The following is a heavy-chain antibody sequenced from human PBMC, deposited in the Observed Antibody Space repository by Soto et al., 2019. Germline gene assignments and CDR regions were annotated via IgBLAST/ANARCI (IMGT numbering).Heavy chain of an antibody. V-gene: IGHV3-11*01. CDR3: ARGALRGERGISFGGYEEGVGSY. CDR2: ISSSGSTI. D-gene: IGHD3-22*01. J-gene: IGHJ4*02. Sequence: QVQLVESGGGLVKPGGSLRLSCAASGFTFSDYYMSWIRQAPGKGLEWVSYISSSGSTIYYADSVKGRFTISRDNAKNSMYLQMNSLRAEDTAVYYCARGALRGERGISFGGYEEGVGSYWGQGTLVTVSS. CDR1: GFTFSDYY.